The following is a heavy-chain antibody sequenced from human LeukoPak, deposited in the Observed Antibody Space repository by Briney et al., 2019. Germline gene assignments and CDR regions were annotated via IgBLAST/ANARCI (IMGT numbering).Heavy chain of an antibody. D-gene: IGHD3-22*01. CDR3: AREVDGRGYYSGRPYCFDY. CDR2: IIPILGIA. Sequence: GSSVKVSCKASGGTFSSYAISWVRQAPGQGLEWMGRIIPILGIANYAQKFQGRVTITADKSTSTAYMELSSLRSEDTAVYYCAREVDGRGYYSGRPYCFDYWGQGTLVTVSS. J-gene: IGHJ4*02. CDR1: GGTFSSYA. V-gene: IGHV1-69*04.